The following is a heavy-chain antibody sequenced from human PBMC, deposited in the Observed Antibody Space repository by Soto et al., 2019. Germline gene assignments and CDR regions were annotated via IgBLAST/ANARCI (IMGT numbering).Heavy chain of an antibody. Sequence: PGESLKISCKGSGYSFTSHWIGWVRQMPGKGLEWMGIIYPGDSDTRYSPSFQGQVTISADKSISTAYLQWSSLKASDTAMYYCARQEGVKDYYYYGMDVWGQGTTVTVSS. V-gene: IGHV5-51*01. CDR1: GYSFTSHW. CDR2: IYPGDSDT. J-gene: IGHJ6*02. D-gene: IGHD2-8*01. CDR3: ARQEGVKDYYYYGMDV.